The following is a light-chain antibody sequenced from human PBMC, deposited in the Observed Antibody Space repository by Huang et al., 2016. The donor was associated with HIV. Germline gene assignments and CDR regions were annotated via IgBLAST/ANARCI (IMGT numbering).Light chain of an antibody. CDR2: LGY. V-gene: IGKV2-28*01. J-gene: IGKJ1*01. CDR1: QSLLHSNGYNY. Sequence: DIVMTQSPLSLPVTPGEPASISCRSSQSLLHSNGYNYLDWYLQKPGQSPQLLIYLGYKRASGVPDRFSGSGTGTDFTLKISRVEAEDVGVYYCMQALQTWTFGQGTKVEIK. CDR3: MQALQTWT.